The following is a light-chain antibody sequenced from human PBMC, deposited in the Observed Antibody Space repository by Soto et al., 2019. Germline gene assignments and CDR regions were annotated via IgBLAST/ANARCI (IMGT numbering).Light chain of an antibody. Sequence: DIQMTQSPSSVSASVGDRVTITCRASDEIGSWLAWYQQKTGRAAHPLMYAVSSLLSGVASRFSGSRSWTVFTLPITSRQPADFVTYFCQQAKSFPITFGQGTRLEI. CDR1: DEIGSW. CDR2: AVS. J-gene: IGKJ5*01. CDR3: QQAKSFPIT. V-gene: IGKV1-12*01.